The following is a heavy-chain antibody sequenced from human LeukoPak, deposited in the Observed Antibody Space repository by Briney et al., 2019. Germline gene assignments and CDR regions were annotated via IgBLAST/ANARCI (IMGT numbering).Heavy chain of an antibody. CDR2: IYYSGST. CDR1: GGSVSSGSYY. CDR3: ARVPGGGTAAN. D-gene: IGHD1-7*01. V-gene: IGHV4-61*01. J-gene: IGHJ3*01. Sequence: SETLSLTCAVSGGSVSSGSYYWSWIRQPPGKGLEWIGYIYYSGSTNYNPSLKSRVTISVDTSKNQFSLKLRSVTAADTAVYYCARVPGGGTAANWGQGTMVTVSS.